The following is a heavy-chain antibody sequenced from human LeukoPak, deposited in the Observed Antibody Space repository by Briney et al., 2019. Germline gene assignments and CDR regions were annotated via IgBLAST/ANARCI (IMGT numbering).Heavy chain of an antibody. CDR2: INPNSGGT. CDR1: GYSFTGYY. D-gene: IGHD5-18*01. Sequence: ASVKVSCKASGYSFTGYYIHWLRQAPGQGLEWMGWINPNSGGTKYAQKFQGRVTMTRDTSISTAYMELSSLRSEDTAVYYCARDNGGTAMAYYYYYYMDVWGKGTTVTISS. J-gene: IGHJ6*03. V-gene: IGHV1-2*02. CDR3: ARDNGGTAMAYYYYYYMDV.